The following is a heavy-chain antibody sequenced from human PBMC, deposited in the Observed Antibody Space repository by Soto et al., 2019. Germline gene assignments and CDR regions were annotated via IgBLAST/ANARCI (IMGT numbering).Heavy chain of an antibody. CDR3: ARGRYCSSTSCPWDNWFDP. Sequence: GGSLRLSCAASGFTFSSYSMNWVRQAPGKGLEWVSYISSSSSTIYYADSVKGRFTISRDNAKNSLYLQMNSLRAEDTAVYYCARGRYCSSTSCPWDNWFDPWGQGTLVTVSS. V-gene: IGHV3-48*01. CDR1: GFTFSSYS. J-gene: IGHJ5*02. CDR2: ISSSSSTI. D-gene: IGHD2-2*01.